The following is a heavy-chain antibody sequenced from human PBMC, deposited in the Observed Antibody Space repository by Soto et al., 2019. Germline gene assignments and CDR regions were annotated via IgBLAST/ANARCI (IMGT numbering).Heavy chain of an antibody. Sequence: ETLSLTCTVSGCSISSYYWSWIRQPPGKGLEWIGYIYYSGSTNYNPSLKSRVTISVDTSKNQFSLKLSSVTAADTAVCYCARSGYCSGGSCYPYYYYYYGMDVWGQGTTVTVSS. D-gene: IGHD2-15*01. CDR1: GCSISSYY. CDR3: ARSGYCSGGSCYPYYYYYYGMDV. V-gene: IGHV4-59*01. CDR2: IYYSGST. J-gene: IGHJ6*02.